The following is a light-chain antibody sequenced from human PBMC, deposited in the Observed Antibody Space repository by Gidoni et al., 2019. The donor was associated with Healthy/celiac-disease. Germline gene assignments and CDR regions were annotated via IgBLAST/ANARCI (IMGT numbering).Light chain of an antibody. CDR3: HKYGSSPSWT. V-gene: IGKV3-20*01. CDR2: GAS. CDR1: QSVSSRY. J-gene: IGKJ1*01. Sequence: EMASPSVRGALSLSPGESSTLSCRASQSVSSRYLAWYQQKPGQAPRLLIYGASSRATGIPDKCSASVCATDLTDTMRAMQPEEIAVFQYHKYGSSPSWTFGQGTKLEIK.